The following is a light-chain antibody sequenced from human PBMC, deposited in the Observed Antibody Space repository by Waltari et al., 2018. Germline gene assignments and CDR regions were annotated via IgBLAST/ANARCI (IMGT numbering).Light chain of an antibody. CDR1: RSIGTY. Sequence: DIQMTQSPSSLSASLRDSVTITCRASRSIGTYLNWYQQEPGKAPKLLIYTASSLQSGVPSRFSGSGSGTDFTLTISNLQPEDFAAYYCQHSFSAPYTFGQGTKLEI. V-gene: IGKV1-39*01. CDR3: QHSFSAPYT. J-gene: IGKJ2*01. CDR2: TAS.